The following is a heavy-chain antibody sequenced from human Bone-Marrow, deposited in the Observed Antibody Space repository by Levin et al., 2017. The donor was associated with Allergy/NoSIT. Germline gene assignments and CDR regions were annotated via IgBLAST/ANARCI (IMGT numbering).Heavy chain of an antibody. J-gene: IGHJ4*02. CDR1: GYIFTNYD. CDR2: MSPNSGSS. D-gene: IGHD3-22*01. CDR3: VGGVAYHDDSTISVD. V-gene: IGHV1-8*01. Sequence: RASVKVSCKTSGYIFTNYDINWVRQATGQGLEWMGWMSPNSGSSGYAQTFQGRVSLTRNTSLSTAFMDLRSLTSEDTAVYYCVGGVAYHDDSTISVDWGQGTLVTVPS.